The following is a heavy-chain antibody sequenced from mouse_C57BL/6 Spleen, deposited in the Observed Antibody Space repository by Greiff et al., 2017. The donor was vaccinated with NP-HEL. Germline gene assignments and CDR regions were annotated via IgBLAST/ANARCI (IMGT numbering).Heavy chain of an antibody. V-gene: IGHV1-81*01. CDR2: IYPRSGNT. J-gene: IGHJ1*03. D-gene: IGHD2-12*01. CDR1: GYTFTSYG. CDR3: ARCSERRRYCDV. Sequence: QVQLQQSGAELARPGASVKLSCKASGYTFTSYGISWVKQRTGQGLEWIGEIYPRSGNTYYNEKFKGKATLTADKSSSTAYMELRSLTSEDSAVYFVARCSERRRYCDVWGTGTTVTVSS.